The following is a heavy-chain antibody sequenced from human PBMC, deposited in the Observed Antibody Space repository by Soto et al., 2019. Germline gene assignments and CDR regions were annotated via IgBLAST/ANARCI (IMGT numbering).Heavy chain of an antibody. V-gene: IGHV4-4*07. CDR1: GGSVSSYY. CDR2: IYTGGST. Sequence: SETLSLTGTVSGGSVSSYYWNWIRQPAGKGMEWIGRIYTGGSTNYNPSLKSRVTLSVDTSKNQFSLRLTSVTAADTAVYYCARASVGPPGGGSWTMPFDFWGHGTLVTVSS. CDR3: ARASVGPPGGGSWTMPFDF. J-gene: IGHJ4*03. D-gene: IGHD2-15*01.